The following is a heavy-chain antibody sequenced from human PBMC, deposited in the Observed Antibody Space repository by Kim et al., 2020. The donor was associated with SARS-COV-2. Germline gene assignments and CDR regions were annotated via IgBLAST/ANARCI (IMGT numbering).Heavy chain of an antibody. J-gene: IGHJ4*02. V-gene: IGHV6-1*01. CDR2: TYYRSKWFT. CDR1: GDSVSSNSVA. Sequence: SQTLLLTCAISGDSVSSNSVAWNWIRQSPSRGLEWLGRTYYRSKWFTDYAVSVKRRITLNPDTSKNQFSLQLNSVTHEDTAVYYCARANPFFDYWGQGTLVTVSS. CDR3: ARANPFFDY. D-gene: IGHD7-27*01.